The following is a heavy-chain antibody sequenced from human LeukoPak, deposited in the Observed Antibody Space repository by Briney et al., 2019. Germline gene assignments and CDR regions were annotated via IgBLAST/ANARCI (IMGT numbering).Heavy chain of an antibody. J-gene: IGHJ4*02. V-gene: IGHV4-61*05. Sequence: SETLSLTCTVSGVSITKPIYYWGWIRQPPGKGLEWIGEIYHSGSTNYNPSLKSRVTISVDKSKNQFSLKLSSVTAADTAVFYCAGLNYGSGSYLAPTDYFDYWGQGTLVTVSS. CDR3: AGLNYGSGSYLAPTDYFDY. CDR2: IYHSGST. CDR1: GVSITKPIYY. D-gene: IGHD3-10*01.